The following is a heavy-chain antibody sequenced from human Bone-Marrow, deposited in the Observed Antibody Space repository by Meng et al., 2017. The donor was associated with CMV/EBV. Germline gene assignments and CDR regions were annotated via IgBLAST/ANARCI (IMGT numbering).Heavy chain of an antibody. J-gene: IGHJ4*02. D-gene: IGHD2-21*01. CDR1: GYTFTSYG. V-gene: IGHV1-18*01. CDR3: ATPPIVGPHGTTDY. CDR2: ISAYNGNT. Sequence: ASVKVSCKASGYTFTSYGISWVRQAPGQGLEWMGWISAYNGNTNYAQKLQGRVTITADKSTSTAYMELSSLRSEDTAVYYCATPPIVGPHGTTDYSGQGTLVTVSS.